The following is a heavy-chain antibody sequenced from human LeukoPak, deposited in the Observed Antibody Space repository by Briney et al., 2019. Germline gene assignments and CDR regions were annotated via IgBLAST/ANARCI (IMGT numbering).Heavy chain of an antibody. CDR3: AKVSRVATIGDY. J-gene: IGHJ4*02. Sequence: GGSLRLSCAASGFTFSSYAMSWVRQAPGKGLEWVSAISGSGGSTYYADSVKGRFTISRDSSKNTLYLQMNSLRAEDTAVYYCAKVSRVATIGDYWGQGTLVTVSS. D-gene: IGHD5-12*01. CDR1: GFTFSSYA. V-gene: IGHV3-23*01. CDR2: ISGSGGST.